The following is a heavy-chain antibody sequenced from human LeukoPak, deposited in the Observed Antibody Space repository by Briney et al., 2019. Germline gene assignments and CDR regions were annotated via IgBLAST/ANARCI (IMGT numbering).Heavy chain of an antibody. V-gene: IGHV3-66*02. D-gene: IGHD3-3*01. Sequence: GGSLRLSCAASGITVSSNYMSWVRQAPGEGLEWVSVTYSGGSTYYADSVKGRFTISRDNSENTLHLLMNSLRPEDTAVYYCARAGPLWSAYYPEYWGQGTLVTVSS. CDR3: ARAGPLWSAYYPEY. CDR2: TYSGGST. CDR1: GITVSSNY. J-gene: IGHJ4*02.